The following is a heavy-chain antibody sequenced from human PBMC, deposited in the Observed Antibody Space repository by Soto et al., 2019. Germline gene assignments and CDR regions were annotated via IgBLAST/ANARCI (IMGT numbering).Heavy chain of an antibody. J-gene: IGHJ4*02. CDR1: GCSIRRSRYP. V-gene: IGHV4-39*07. CDR2: IGHLETT. CDR3: ARGCGDDSFDF. D-gene: IGHD2-21*01. Sequence: SGTQSLTCSVSGCSIRRSRYPWGLIRKPPAKGLEWLGYIGHLETTYYNPSFKSRLALSIDRTRNQFSLSLSPMTAAHKDVYYCARGCGDDSFDFWGQGIQVTVS.